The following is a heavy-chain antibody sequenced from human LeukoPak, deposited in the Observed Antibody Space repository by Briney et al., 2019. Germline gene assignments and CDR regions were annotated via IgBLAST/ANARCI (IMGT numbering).Heavy chain of an antibody. CDR3: ATGRSIRYFDY. D-gene: IGHD3-9*01. J-gene: IGHJ4*02. CDR1: GVSIFSYY. V-gene: IGHV4-59*08. Sequence: SETLSLTCSVSGVSIFSYYWNWIRQAPGKGLEWIGYVHYSGSTNYNPSLKSRVTISVDTSKSQFSLKLSSATAADTAVYYCATGRSIRYFDYWGQGTLLAVSS. CDR2: VHYSGST.